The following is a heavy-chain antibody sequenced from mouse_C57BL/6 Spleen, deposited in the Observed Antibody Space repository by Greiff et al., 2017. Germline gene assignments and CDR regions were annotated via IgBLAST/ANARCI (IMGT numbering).Heavy chain of an antibody. CDR2: IYPGDGDT. CDR1: GYAFSSSW. CDR3: ARADYYAMDD. V-gene: IGHV1-82*01. Sequence: VQLQQSGPELVKPGASVKISCKASGYAFSSSWMSWVKQRPGKGLEWIGRIYPGDGDTNYNEKFKGKATLTADKSSSTAYMQLSSLTSEDSAVYCCARADYYAMDDWGQGTSVTVSS. J-gene: IGHJ4*01.